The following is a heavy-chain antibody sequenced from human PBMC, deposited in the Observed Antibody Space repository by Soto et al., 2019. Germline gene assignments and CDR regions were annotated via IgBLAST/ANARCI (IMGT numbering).Heavy chain of an antibody. CDR1: GGSISSYY. CDR3: ERGDSFDSSGYYAPMGYYYGMDV. D-gene: IGHD3-22*01. CDR2: IYTSGST. J-gene: IGHJ6*02. Sequence: SETLSLTCTVSGGSISSYYWSWIRQPAGKGLEWIGRIYTSGSTNYNPSLKSRVTMSVDTSKNQFSLRLSSVTAADTAVYYCERGDSFDSSGYYAPMGYYYGMDVWGQGTTVTVSS. V-gene: IGHV4-4*07.